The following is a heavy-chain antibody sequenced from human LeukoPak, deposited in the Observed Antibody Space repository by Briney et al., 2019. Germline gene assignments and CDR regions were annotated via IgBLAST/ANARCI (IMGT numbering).Heavy chain of an antibody. Sequence: SETLSLTCAVYSGSFSGYYWSWIRQPPGKGLEWIGEIYHSGSTNYNPSLKSRVTISVDTSKNQFSLKLNSVTAADTAVYYCARGFSTMVRGVVLDFWGQGTLVTVSS. CDR2: IYHSGST. D-gene: IGHD3-10*01. V-gene: IGHV4-34*01. J-gene: IGHJ4*02. CDR3: ARGFSTMVRGVVLDF. CDR1: SGSFSGYY.